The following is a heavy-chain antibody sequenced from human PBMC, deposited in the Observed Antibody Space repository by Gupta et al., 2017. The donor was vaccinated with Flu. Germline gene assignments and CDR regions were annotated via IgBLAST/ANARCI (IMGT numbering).Heavy chain of an antibody. D-gene: IGHD2/OR15-2a*01. CDR3: AKDHGLSHFNYYMDV. V-gene: IGHV3-30*18. CDR2: ISYDGSQR. Sequence: QVHLLESGGGVVQPGKSLTLSCAASGLGFDSHGFHWVRQAPGKGLEWVTLISYDGSQRYYADSVKGRFSIFRDNSKNTVYLQMNSLKTDDTAVYFCAKDHGLSHFNYYMDVWGNGTTVSVSS. J-gene: IGHJ6*03. CDR1: GLGFDSHG.